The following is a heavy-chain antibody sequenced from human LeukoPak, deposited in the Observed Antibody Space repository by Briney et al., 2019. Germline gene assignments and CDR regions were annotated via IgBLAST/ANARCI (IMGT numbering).Heavy chain of an antibody. CDR2: IYYSGST. V-gene: IGHV4-59*08. CDR3: ARQTYCGGDCHPGWAFDI. J-gene: IGHJ3*02. D-gene: IGHD2-21*02. Sequence: SETLSLTCTVSGGSISSYYWSWIRQPPGKGLEWIGYIYYSGSTNYNPSLKSRVTISVDTSKNQLSLKLSSVTAADTAVYYCARQTYCGGDCHPGWAFDIWGQGTMVTVSS. CDR1: GGSISSYY.